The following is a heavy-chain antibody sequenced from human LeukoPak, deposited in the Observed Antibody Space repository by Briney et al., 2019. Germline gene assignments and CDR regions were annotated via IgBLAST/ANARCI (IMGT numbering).Heavy chain of an antibody. CDR1: GYTFTVYY. J-gene: IGHJ4*02. D-gene: IGHD5-18*01. V-gene: IGHV1-2*02. Sequence: ASVKVSCKASGYTFTVYYMHWVRQAPGQGLEWMGWINPNSGGTNYAQKFQGRVTMTRDTSTSTVYMELSSLRSEDTAVYYCARESYGRQRQYYFDYWGQGTLVTVSS. CDR3: ARESYGRQRQYYFDY. CDR2: INPNSGGT.